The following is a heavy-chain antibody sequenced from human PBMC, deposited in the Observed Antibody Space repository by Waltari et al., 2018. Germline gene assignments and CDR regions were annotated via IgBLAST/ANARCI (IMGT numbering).Heavy chain of an antibody. J-gene: IGHJ4*02. CDR3: AHIFFLEWLLSKTPTFDY. V-gene: IGHV2-5*01. CDR1: GFSLSTSGVG. D-gene: IGHD3-3*01. Sequence: QITLKESGPTLVKPTQTLTLTCTFSGFSLSTSGVGVGWIRQPPGKALEWLALIYWNDDKRYSPSLKSRLTITKDTSKNQVVLTMTNMDPVDTATYYCAHIFFLEWLLSKTPTFDYWGQGTLVTVSS. CDR2: IYWNDDK.